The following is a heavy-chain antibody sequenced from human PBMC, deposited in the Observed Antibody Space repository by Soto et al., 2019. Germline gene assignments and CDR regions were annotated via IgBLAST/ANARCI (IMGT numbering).Heavy chain of an antibody. Sequence: ASVKVSCKASGYTFTSYAMHWVRQAPGQRLEWMGWINAGNGNTKYSQKFQGRVTITRDTSASTAYMELSSLRSEDTAVYYCARDWLGSSGSDYWGQGTLVTVSS. V-gene: IGHV1-3*01. D-gene: IGHD6-19*01. J-gene: IGHJ4*02. CDR3: ARDWLGSSGSDY. CDR1: GYTFTSYA. CDR2: INAGNGNT.